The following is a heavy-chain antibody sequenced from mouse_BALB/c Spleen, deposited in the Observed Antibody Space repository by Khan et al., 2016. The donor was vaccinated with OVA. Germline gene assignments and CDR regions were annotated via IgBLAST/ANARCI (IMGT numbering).Heavy chain of an antibody. V-gene: IGHV5-9-1*01. CDR3: ANGNYGWFAY. D-gene: IGHD2-1*01. CDR2: ISSAGTYT. J-gene: IGHJ3*01. Sequence: EVELVESGGGLVKPGGSLKLSCAASGFTFSSFAMSWVRQTPEKSLEWVATISSAGTYTFYPDSLTGQFTISSDNATNTLYLQMNSLRSEDPAMYYCANGNYGWFAYWGQGTLVTVSA. CDR1: GFTFSSFA.